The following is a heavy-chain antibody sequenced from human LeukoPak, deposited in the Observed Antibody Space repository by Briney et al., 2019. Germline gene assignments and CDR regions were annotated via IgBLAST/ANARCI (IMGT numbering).Heavy chain of an antibody. J-gene: IGHJ4*02. CDR2: ISSSGSTI. CDR1: GFTFSSYA. D-gene: IGHD6-6*01. CDR3: ARDRPRIFNGIDY. V-gene: IGHV3-48*04. Sequence: PGGSLRLSCAASGFTFSSYAMHWVRQAPGKGLEWVSYISSSGSTIYYADSVKGRFTISRDNAKNSLYLQMNSLRAEDTAVYYCARDRPRIFNGIDYWGQGTLVTVSS.